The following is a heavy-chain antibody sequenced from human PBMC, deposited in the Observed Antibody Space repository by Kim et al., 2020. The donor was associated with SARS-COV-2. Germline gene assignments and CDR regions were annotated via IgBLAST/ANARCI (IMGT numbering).Heavy chain of an antibody. Sequence: SVKGRFTISRDNSKNTLYLQMNSLRAEDTAVYYCARDYYDSSGYYYVDYWGQGTLVTVSS. V-gene: IGHV3-66*01. J-gene: IGHJ4*02. CDR3: ARDYYDSSGYYYVDY. D-gene: IGHD3-22*01.